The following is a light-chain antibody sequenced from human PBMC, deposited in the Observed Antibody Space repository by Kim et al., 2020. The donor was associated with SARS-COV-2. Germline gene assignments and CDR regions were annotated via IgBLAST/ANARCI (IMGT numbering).Light chain of an antibody. J-gene: IGKJ2*01. CDR2: AAS. CDR3: HHYYSYPYT. CDR1: QDISSY. V-gene: IGKV1-8*01. Sequence: AIRITQSPSSLSASTGDRVTITCRTSQDISSYLAWYQQKPGKAPNLLISAASILHSGVPSRFSGSGSGTDFTLTISRLQSEDFATFYCHHYYSYPYTFGQGTKLEI.